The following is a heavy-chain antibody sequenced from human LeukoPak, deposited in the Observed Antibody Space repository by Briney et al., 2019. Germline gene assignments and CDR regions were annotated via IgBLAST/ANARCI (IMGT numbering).Heavy chain of an antibody. V-gene: IGHV1-46*01. CDR3: ARDNSVRDEAWWFNP. Sequence: ASVKLSCKAFGYTFTSYWMHWVRQAPGQGPEWMGVISPSGGSTIYAQKFKGRVTLTRDMSTNTDYLELSSLRSEDTAVYYCARDNSVRDEAWWFNPWGQGTLVTVSS. J-gene: IGHJ5*02. CDR1: GYTFTSYW. D-gene: IGHD5-24*01. CDR2: ISPSGGST.